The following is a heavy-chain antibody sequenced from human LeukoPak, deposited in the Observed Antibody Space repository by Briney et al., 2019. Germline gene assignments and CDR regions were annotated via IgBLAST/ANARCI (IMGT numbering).Heavy chain of an antibody. D-gene: IGHD6-19*01. CDR1: GGSISSYY. Sequence: SETLSLTCTVSGGSISSYYWSWIRQPPGKGLERIGYIYYSGGTNYNPYLKSRVTISVDTSKNQFSLKLSSVTAADTAVYYCAREAWDSSGSTFDYWGQGTLVTVSS. CDR2: IYYSGGT. CDR3: AREAWDSSGSTFDY. J-gene: IGHJ4*02. V-gene: IGHV4-59*01.